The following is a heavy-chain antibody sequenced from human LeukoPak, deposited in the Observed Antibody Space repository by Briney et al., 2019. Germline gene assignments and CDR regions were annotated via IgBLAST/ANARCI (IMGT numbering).Heavy chain of an antibody. CDR3: AKWGCSGGSCYPFDY. CDR2: IYYSGST. D-gene: IGHD2-15*01. Sequence: TSETLSLTCAVYGGSFSGYYWSWIRQPPGKGLEWIGYIYYSGSTNYNPSLKSRVTISVDTSKNQFSLKLSSVTAADTAVYYCAKWGCSGGSCYPFDYWGQGTLVTVST. CDR1: GGSFSGYY. V-gene: IGHV4-59*12. J-gene: IGHJ4*02.